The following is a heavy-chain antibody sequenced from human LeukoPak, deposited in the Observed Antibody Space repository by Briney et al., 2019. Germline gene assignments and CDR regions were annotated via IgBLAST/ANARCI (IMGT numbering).Heavy chain of an antibody. CDR2: INRNSGSL. Sequence: PGRSLRLSCVASGFTLYDHAMHWVRQAPGKGPEWVSGINRNSGSLGYADSVKGRFTISRDNAKNSLYLQMNSLRAEDTAVYYCARDPQNYYYYYGMDVWGQGTTVTVSS. V-gene: IGHV3-9*01. CDR1: GFTLYDHA. J-gene: IGHJ6*02. CDR3: ARDPQNYYYYYGMDV.